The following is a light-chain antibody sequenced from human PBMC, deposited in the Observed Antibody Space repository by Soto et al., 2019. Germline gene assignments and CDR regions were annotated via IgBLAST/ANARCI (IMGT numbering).Light chain of an antibody. V-gene: IGKV1-6*01. J-gene: IGKJ4*01. CDR2: AAS. CDR3: QQDYNYPLT. Sequence: AIQMTQSPSSLSASVGDRVTITCRASQGIRNDLGWYQQKPGRAPKLLIYAASSLQSGVPARFRGSGSGTYFTPTISSLHPEDFANYYYQQDYNYPLTFGGGTKVEIK. CDR1: QGIRND.